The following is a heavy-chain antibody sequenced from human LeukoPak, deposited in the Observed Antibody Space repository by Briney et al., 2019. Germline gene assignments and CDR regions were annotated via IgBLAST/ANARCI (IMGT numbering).Heavy chain of an antibody. CDR2: ISSSSSTI. V-gene: IGHV3-48*01. CDR3: ASQTGYSSSWYYVGSYYFDY. Sequence: GGSLRLSCAASGFTFSSYSMNWVRQAPGKGLEWVSYISSSSSTIYYADSVKGRFTISRDNAKNSLYLQMNSLRAEDTAVYYCASQTGYSSSWYYVGSYYFDYWGQGTLVTVSS. D-gene: IGHD6-13*01. J-gene: IGHJ4*02. CDR1: GFTFSSYS.